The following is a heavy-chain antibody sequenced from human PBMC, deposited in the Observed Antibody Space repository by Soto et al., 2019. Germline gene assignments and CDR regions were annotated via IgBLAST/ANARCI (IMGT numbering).Heavy chain of an antibody. CDR3: ARDKYSGSYDFDY. V-gene: IGHV1-69*13. CDR1: GYTFTSYG. J-gene: IGHJ4*02. D-gene: IGHD1-26*01. Sequence: SVKVSCKASGYTFTSYGISWVRQAPGQGLEWMGGIIPIFGTANYAQKFQGRVTITADESTSTAYMELSSLRSEDTAVYYCARDKYSGSYDFDYWGQGTLVTVSS. CDR2: IIPIFGTA.